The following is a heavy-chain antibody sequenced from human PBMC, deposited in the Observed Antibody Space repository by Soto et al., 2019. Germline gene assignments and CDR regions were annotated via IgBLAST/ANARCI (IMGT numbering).Heavy chain of an antibody. CDR1: GFTFSSYA. V-gene: IGHV3-23*05. Sequence: EVQVLESGGGLVQPGGSLRLSCAASGFTFSSYAMAWVRQAPGKGLEWVSNINSSGSATYHADSVKGRFTISRDNSKNPLYLQMNSLRADDTAVYYCGKTDCSSSSCYTVDNWGQGTLVTVSS. J-gene: IGHJ4*02. CDR2: INSSGSAT. D-gene: IGHD2-2*02. CDR3: GKTDCSSSSCYTVDN.